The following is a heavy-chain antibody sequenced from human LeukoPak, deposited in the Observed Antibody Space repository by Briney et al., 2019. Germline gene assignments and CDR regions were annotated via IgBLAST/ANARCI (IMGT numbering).Heavy chain of an antibody. CDR2: IYYSGST. V-gene: IGHV4-39*01. CDR3: ARLSRYYYYMDV. Sequence: PSETLSLTCTVSGGSISSGSYYWGWIRQPPGKGLEWIGSIYYSGSTYYNPSLKSRVTIFVDTSKNQFSLKLSSVTAADTAVYYCARLSRYYYYMDVWGKGTTVTVSS. J-gene: IGHJ6*03. CDR1: GGSISSGSYY. D-gene: IGHD2-2*01.